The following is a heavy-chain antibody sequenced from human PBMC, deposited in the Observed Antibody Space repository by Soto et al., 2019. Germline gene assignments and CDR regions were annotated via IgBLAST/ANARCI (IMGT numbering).Heavy chain of an antibody. CDR3: ARGRPAQQLVLSYYYYYGIDV. Sequence: QVQLVQSGAEVKKPGSSVKVSCKAPGGTFSTYGIIWVRQAPGHGPQWLGGIIPVFDTTNYAQKFQGRVTITADASTTTSYMELSRLTTHDTAVYYCARGRPAQQLVLSYYYYYGIDVWGQGTTVIVSS. D-gene: IGHD6-13*01. CDR1: GGTFSTYG. J-gene: IGHJ6*02. CDR2: IIPVFDTT. V-gene: IGHV1-69*01.